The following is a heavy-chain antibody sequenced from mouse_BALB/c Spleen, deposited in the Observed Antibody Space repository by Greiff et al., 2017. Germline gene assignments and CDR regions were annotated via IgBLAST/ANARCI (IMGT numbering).Heavy chain of an antibody. D-gene: IGHD2-10*02. CDR2: IDPANGNT. CDR1: GFNIKDTY. V-gene: IGHV14-3*02. Sequence: VHVKQSGAELVKPGASVKLSCTASGFNIKDTYMHWVKQRPEQGLEWIGRIDPANGNTKYDPKFQGKATITADTSSNTAYLQLSSLTSEDTAVYYCASSYGNYYLYAMDYWGQGTSVTVSS. J-gene: IGHJ4*01. CDR3: ASSYGNYYLYAMDY.